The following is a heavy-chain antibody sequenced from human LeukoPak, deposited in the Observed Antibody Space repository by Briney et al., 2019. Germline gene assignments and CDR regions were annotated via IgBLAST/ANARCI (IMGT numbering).Heavy chain of an antibody. D-gene: IGHD7-27*01. CDR1: GFTFSTYT. V-gene: IGHV3-23*01. J-gene: IGHJ4*02. Sequence: GGSLRLSCAASGFTFSTYTMYWVRHPPGKRLEWVSIIGSSGGGIHYADSVKGRFTISRDNSKNALYLQVNSLRVEDTAVYYCAIDPNWGTHSWGQGVLVTVSS. CDR2: IGSSGGGI. CDR3: AIDPNWGTHS.